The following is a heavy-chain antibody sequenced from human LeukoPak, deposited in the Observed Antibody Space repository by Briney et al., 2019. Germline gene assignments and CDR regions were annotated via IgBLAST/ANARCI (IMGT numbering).Heavy chain of an antibody. CDR2: IIPIFGTA. V-gene: IGHV1-69*05. D-gene: IGHD5-18*01. CDR1: GGTFSSYA. J-gene: IGHJ3*02. Sequence: SVKVSCKASGGTFSSYAISWVRQAPGQGLKWMGGIIPIFGTANYAQKFQGRVTITTDESTSTAYMELSSLRSEDTAVYYCARDEVTQGAFDIWGQGTTVTVSS. CDR3: ARDEVTQGAFDI.